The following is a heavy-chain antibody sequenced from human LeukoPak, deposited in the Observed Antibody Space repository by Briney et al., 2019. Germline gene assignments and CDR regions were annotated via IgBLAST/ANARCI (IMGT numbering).Heavy chain of an antibody. V-gene: IGHV1-18*01. Sequence: ASVKVSCKASGYTFTSYGISWVRQAPGQGLEWMGWISAYNGNTNYAQKLQSRVTMTTDTSTSTAYMELRSLRSDDTAVYYCARVLGAPYDFWSGYSVAKRFDPWGQGTLVTVSS. J-gene: IGHJ5*02. CDR1: GYTFTSYG. CDR2: ISAYNGNT. CDR3: ARVLGAPYDFWSGYSVAKRFDP. D-gene: IGHD3-3*01.